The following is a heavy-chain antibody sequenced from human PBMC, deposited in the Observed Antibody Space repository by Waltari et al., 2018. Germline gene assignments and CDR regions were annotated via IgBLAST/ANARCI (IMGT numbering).Heavy chain of an antibody. J-gene: IGHJ5*02. Sequence: QVQLVQSGAEVEKPGSSVKASCKACGDAFSNHFISWVRQAPGQGLEWMGGIIPIFGTSRFSQKFQGRVSLTADLSTATASMEMSGLTSDDTATYYCALSPYSSSWYVVQFDPWGQGTLVTVAS. CDR1: GDAFSNHF. D-gene: IGHD6-13*01. V-gene: IGHV1-69*01. CDR3: ALSPYSSSWYVVQFDP. CDR2: IIPIFGTS.